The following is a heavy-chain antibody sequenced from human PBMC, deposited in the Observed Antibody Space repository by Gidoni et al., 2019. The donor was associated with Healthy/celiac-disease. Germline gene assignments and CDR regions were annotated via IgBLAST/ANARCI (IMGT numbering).Heavy chain of an antibody. D-gene: IGHD3-10*01. J-gene: IGHJ3*02. V-gene: IGHV4-39*01. CDR2: IYYSGST. Sequence: QLQLQESGPGLVKPSETLSLTCTVSGGSISSSSYYWGWIRQPPGKGLEWIGSIYYSGSTYYNPSLKSRVTISVDTSKNQFSLKLSSVTAADTAVYYCARGVRGVIFETRDAFDIWGQGTMVTVSS. CDR3: ARGVRGVIFETRDAFDI. CDR1: GGSISSSSYY.